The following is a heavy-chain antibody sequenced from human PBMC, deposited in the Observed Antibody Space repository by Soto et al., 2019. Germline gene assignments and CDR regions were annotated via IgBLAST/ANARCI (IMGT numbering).Heavy chain of an antibody. CDR1: GFTFGDYA. J-gene: IGHJ4*02. V-gene: IGHV3-49*04. D-gene: IGHD3-16*01. CDR3: TRASSLDFDF. Sequence: SLRLSCTPSGFTFGDYALSWVRQAPGKGLEWVGFIRRNAYGGTTDYAASVKGRFTISRDDSKSIAYLQMNSLRTEDTALYYCTRASSLDFDFWGQGTMVTVYS. CDR2: IRRNAYGGTT.